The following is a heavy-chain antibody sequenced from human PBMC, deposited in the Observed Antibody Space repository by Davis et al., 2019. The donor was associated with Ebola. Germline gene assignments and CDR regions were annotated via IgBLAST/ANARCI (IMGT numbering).Heavy chain of an antibody. CDR3: ARTGFDSSGYYIENWFDP. D-gene: IGHD3-22*01. V-gene: IGHV4-39*01. CDR2: IYYSGST. Sequence: SETLSLTCTVSGGSISSSSYYWGWIRQPPGKGLEWIGSIYYSGSTYYNPSLKSRVTISVDTSKNQFSLKLSSVTAADTAVYYCARTGFDSSGYYIENWFDPWGQGTLVTVSS. CDR1: GGSISSSSYY. J-gene: IGHJ5*02.